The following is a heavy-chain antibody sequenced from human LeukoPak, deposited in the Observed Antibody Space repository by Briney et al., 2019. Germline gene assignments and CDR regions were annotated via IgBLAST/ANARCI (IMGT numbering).Heavy chain of an antibody. Sequence: PGRSLRLSCEASGFTFSSYAMHWVRQAPGKGLEWVAVISYDGSNKYYADSVKGRFTISRDNSKNTLYLQINSLRAEDTAVYYCARDGQGWLMSIGYYYFDYWGQGTLVTVSS. CDR3: ARDGQGWLMSIGYYYFDY. V-gene: IGHV3-30-3*01. J-gene: IGHJ4*02. CDR2: ISYDGSNK. D-gene: IGHD2-15*01. CDR1: GFTFSSYA.